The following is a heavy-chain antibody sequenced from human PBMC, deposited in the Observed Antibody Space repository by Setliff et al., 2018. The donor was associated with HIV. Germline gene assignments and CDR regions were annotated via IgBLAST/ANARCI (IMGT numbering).Heavy chain of an antibody. CDR3: ARGGGFGELLSDAFDI. D-gene: IGHD3-10*01. CDR2: IYYSGST. CDR1: GGSISSYY. J-gene: IGHJ3*02. V-gene: IGHV4-59*01. Sequence: PSETLSLTCTVSGGSISSYYWSWIRQPPGKGLEWIGYIYYSGSTNYNPSLKSRVTISVDMSKNQFSLKLSSVTAADTAVYYCARGGGFGELLSDAFDIWGQGTMVTVSS.